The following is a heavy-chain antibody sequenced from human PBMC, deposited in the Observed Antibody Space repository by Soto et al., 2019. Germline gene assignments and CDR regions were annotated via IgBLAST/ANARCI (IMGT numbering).Heavy chain of an antibody. V-gene: IGHV1-69*12. Sequence: QVQLVQSGAEVKKPGSSVKVSCKASGGTFSSYAISWGRQAPGQGLGWMGGIIPVFGTANYARKFKGRATITADESTSTAYMELSSLRSADTAVYYWAGVRNGAVTAIFDYWGQGTLVTVSS. CDR2: IIPVFGTA. CDR1: GGTFSSYA. D-gene: IGHD2-21*02. J-gene: IGHJ4*02. CDR3: AGVRNGAVTAIFDY.